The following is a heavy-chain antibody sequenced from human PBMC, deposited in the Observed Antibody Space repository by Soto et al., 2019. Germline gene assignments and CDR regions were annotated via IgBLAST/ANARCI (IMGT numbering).Heavy chain of an antibody. D-gene: IGHD3-3*01. CDR2: IRSKAYGGTT. CDR1: GFTFGDYA. V-gene: IGHV3-49*03. CDR3: TRVDPVYDFWSGYYEGTNWFDP. J-gene: IGHJ5*02. Sequence: GSLRLSCTASGFTFGDYAMSWFRQAPGKGLEWVGFIRSKAYGGTTEYAASVKGRFTISRDDSKSIAYLQMNSLKTEDTAVYYCTRVDPVYDFWSGYYEGTNWFDPWGQGTLVTVSS.